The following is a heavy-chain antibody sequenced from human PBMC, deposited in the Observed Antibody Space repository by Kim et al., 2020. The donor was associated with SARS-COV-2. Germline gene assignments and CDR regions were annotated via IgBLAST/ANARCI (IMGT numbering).Heavy chain of an antibody. V-gene: IGHV3-30*02. CDR2: IWYDGTAE. D-gene: IGHD6-13*01. J-gene: IGHJ4*02. CDR3: AKHRSPGASFIAAADV. Sequence: GGSLRLSCAASGFTFNNYGMHWVRQAPGKGLEWVAFIWYDGTAEYYAASVKGRFTISRDNSKNTLYLQMNSLRADDTAIYYCAKHRSPGASFIAAADVWGRGTLVTVSS. CDR1: GFTFNNYG.